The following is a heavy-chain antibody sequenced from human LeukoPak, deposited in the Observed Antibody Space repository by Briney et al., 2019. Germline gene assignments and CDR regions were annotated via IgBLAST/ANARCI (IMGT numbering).Heavy chain of an antibody. CDR1: GGTFSSYA. CDR2: ISGYNGDT. Sequence: PWASVKVSCKASGGTFSSYAISWVRQAPGQGLEGMGWISGYNGDTRSAQKFQGRVTMTTDTSTNTAYMELRSLTSDDTAVYYCARDEPLVSGQPTFDDWGQGTLVTVSS. V-gene: IGHV1-18*01. J-gene: IGHJ4*02. CDR3: ARDEPLVSGQPTFDD. D-gene: IGHD2-8*02.